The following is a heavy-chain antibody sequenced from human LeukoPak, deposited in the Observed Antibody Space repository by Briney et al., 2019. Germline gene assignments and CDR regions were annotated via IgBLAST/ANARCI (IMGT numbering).Heavy chain of an antibody. J-gene: IGHJ4*02. CDR1: AFTLSNYE. CDR3: ARSKDYYDTKKFNY. D-gene: IGHD3-22*01. Sequence: GGSLRLSCTVSAFTLSNYEMNWVRQAPGKGLEWLSYISSTGGTRYYADSVRGRFTISRDKAKKSLYLQMNSLRAEDTAVYYCARSKDYYDTKKFNYWGQGTLVTVSS. CDR2: ISSTGGTR. V-gene: IGHV3-48*03.